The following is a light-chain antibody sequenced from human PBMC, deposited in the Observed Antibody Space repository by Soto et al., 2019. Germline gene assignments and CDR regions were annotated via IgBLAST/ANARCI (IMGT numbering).Light chain of an antibody. CDR1: QSVSSSY. CDR2: GAS. CDR3: QQYGSSPYT. V-gene: IGKV3-20*01. J-gene: IGKJ2*01. Sequence: EIVLTQSPGTLSLSPGERATLSCRASQSVSSSYLAWYQQKPGQAPRLLIYGASSRATGIPDRFSGSGSGTDFTLTISRPEPEDFAMYYCQQYGSSPYTFGQGTKLEIK.